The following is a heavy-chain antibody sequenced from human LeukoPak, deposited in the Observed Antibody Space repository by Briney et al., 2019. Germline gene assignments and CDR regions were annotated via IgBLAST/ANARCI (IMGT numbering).Heavy chain of an antibody. D-gene: IGHD1/OR15-1a*01. V-gene: IGHV3-9*01. J-gene: IGHJ6*03. Sequence: PGRSLRLSCAASGFTFDDYAMHWVRQAPGKGLEWVSGISWNSGSIGYADSVKGRFTISRDNAKNSLYLQMNSLRAEDTAVYYCARDITYGTNYEYYYMDVWGKGTTVTVSS. CDR1: GFTFDDYA. CDR3: ARDITYGTNYEYYYMDV. CDR2: ISWNSGSI.